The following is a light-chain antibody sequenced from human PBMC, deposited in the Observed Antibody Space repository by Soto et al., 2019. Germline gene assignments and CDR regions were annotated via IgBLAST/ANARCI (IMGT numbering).Light chain of an antibody. CDR3: QQYNNWSRT. CDR1: QSVSSD. CDR2: GAS. Sequence: EIVMKQSPATLSVSPGERATLSCMASQSVSSDLAWYHQKPGQAPRLLIYGASTRATGIPARFSGSGSGTEFTLTINSLQSEDFAVYYCQQYNNWSRTFGQGTKV. V-gene: IGKV3-15*01. J-gene: IGKJ1*01.